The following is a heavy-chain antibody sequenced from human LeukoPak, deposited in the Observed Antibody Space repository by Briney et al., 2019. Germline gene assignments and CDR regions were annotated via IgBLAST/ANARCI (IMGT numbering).Heavy chain of an antibody. Sequence: SETLSLTRTVSGGSISSYYWSWIRQPPGKGLEWIGYIYYSGSTNYNPSLKSRVTISVDTSKNQFSLKLSSVTAADTAVYYCARLDWNQYFDYWGQGTLVTVSS. CDR1: GGSISSYY. CDR3: ARLDWNQYFDY. D-gene: IGHD1-1*01. CDR2: IYYSGST. J-gene: IGHJ4*02. V-gene: IGHV4-59*08.